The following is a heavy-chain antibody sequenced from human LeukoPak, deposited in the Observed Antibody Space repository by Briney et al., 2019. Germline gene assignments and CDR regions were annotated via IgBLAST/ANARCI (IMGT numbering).Heavy chain of an antibody. Sequence: PGGSLRLSCVASGFTFSSYWMSWVRQAPGKGLEWVATTKEDGSDKHYVDSVKGRFTISRDNARNSLYLQMNNLRGEDTAIYYCARDAGNSGYGCDLWGQGTLVTVSS. CDR3: ARDAGNSGYGCDL. J-gene: IGHJ5*02. D-gene: IGHD5-12*01. V-gene: IGHV3-7*01. CDR2: TKEDGSDK. CDR1: GFTFSSYW.